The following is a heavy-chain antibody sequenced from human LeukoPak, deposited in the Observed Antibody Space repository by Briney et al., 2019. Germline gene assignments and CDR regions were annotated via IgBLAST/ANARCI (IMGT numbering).Heavy chain of an antibody. CDR1: GFTFSNYY. Sequence: GGSLRLSCAASGFTFSNYYMSWVRQAPGKGLEWVANIRQDASAVFQVGSLKGRFTVSRDNTKNSLYLQMSSLRVEDTAVYYCARWIHDSAAWRLDYWGRGALVTVSS. V-gene: IGHV3-7*04. CDR3: ARWIHDSAAWRLDY. J-gene: IGHJ4*02. D-gene: IGHD3-22*01. CDR2: IRQDASAV.